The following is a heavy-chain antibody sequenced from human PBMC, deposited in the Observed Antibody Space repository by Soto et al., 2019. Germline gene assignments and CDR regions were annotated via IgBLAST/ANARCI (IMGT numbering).Heavy chain of an antibody. Sequence: SETLSLTCTVSGGSISSYYWSWIRQPPGKGLEWIGYIYYSGSTNYNPSLKSRVTISVDTSKNQFSLKLSSVTAADTAVYYCPRDRSGWYSSDYWGQGTLVTVSS. V-gene: IGHV4-59*01. CDR1: GGSISSYY. CDR2: IYYSGST. D-gene: IGHD6-19*01. J-gene: IGHJ4*02. CDR3: PRDRSGWYSSDY.